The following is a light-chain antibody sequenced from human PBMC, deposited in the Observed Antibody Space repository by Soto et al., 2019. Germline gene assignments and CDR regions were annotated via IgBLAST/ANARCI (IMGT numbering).Light chain of an antibody. J-gene: IGKJ3*01. CDR1: QSVSSN. Sequence: EIVMTQSPATLSVSPGERATLSCRASQSVSSNLAWYQQKPGQAPRLLIYGASTRATGIPARFSGSGSGTDFTLTIISLQSEDFAVYYCQQYNNWPLFTFGPGTKVDFK. CDR3: QQYNNWPLFT. CDR2: GAS. V-gene: IGKV3-15*01.